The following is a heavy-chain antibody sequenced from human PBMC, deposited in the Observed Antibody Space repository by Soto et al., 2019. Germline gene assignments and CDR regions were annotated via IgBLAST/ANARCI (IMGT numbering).Heavy chain of an antibody. V-gene: IGHV4-61*01. J-gene: IGHJ6*02. D-gene: IGHD1-1*01. CDR1: GGSVSSGSYY. CDR3: ARDARRTGTTLDYGMDV. CDR2: IYYSGST. Sequence: ETLSLTCTVSGGSVSSGSYYGSWIRQPPGKGLDWIGYIYYSGSTYYNPSLKSRVTISVDTSKNQFSLKLSSVTAADTAVYYCARDARRTGTTLDYGMDVWGQGTTVTVSS.